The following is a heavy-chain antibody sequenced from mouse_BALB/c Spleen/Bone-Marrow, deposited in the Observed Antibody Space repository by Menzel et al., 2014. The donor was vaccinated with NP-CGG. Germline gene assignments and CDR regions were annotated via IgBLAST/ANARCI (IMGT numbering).Heavy chain of an antibody. Sequence: VQLQQSGAELVRPGSSVKISCESSGYVFSTYWINWVKQRPGQGLEWIGQIYPGDGDTDYHGKFKDKATLTADKSSNTAYMQLSSLTSEDSAVYFCARGGISVDYWGQGTTLTVSS. J-gene: IGHJ2*01. V-gene: IGHV1-80*01. CDR1: GYVFSTYW. CDR2: IYPGDGDT. CDR3: ARGGISVDY.